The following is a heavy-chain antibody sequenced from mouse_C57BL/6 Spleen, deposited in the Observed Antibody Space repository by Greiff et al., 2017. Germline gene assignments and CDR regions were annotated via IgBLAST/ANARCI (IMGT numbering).Heavy chain of an antibody. V-gene: IGHV1-69*01. CDR3: ARRVNSLFDY. J-gene: IGHJ2*01. Sequence: QVQLQQPGAELVMPGASVKLSCKTSGYTFTSYWMHWVKQRPGQGLEWIGEIDPPDSYTNYNQKFKGKSTLTVDKSSSTAYMQLSSRTSEDSAVYYCARRVNSLFDYWGQGTTLTVSS. CDR2: IDPPDSYT. D-gene: IGHD2-13*01. CDR1: GYTFTSYW.